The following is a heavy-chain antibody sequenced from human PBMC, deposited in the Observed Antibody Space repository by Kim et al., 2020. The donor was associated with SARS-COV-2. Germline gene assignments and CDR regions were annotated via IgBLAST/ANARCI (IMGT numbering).Heavy chain of an antibody. V-gene: IGHV3-23*01. CDR2: ISGSGGST. CDR1: GFTFSSYA. CDR3: AKDLSMPWYYYGSGNPKEGAFDI. J-gene: IGHJ3*02. Sequence: GGSLRLSCAASGFTFSSYAMSWVRQAPGKGLEWVSAISGSGGSTYYADSVKGRFTISRDNSKNTLYLQMNSLRAEDTAVYYCAKDLSMPWYYYGSGNPKEGAFDIWGQGTMVTVSS. D-gene: IGHD3-10*01.